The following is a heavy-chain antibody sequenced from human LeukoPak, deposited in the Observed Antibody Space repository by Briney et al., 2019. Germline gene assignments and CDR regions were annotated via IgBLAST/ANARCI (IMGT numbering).Heavy chain of an antibody. CDR2: INPNSGGT. Sequence: ASVKVSCKASGYTFTGYYMHWVRQAPGQGLEWMGWINPNSGGTNYAQKFQGRVTVTRDTSISTAYMELSRLRSDDTAVYYCARDITMVEYFDYWGQGTLVTVSS. D-gene: IGHD3-10*01. V-gene: IGHV1-2*02. CDR3: ARDITMVEYFDY. CDR1: GYTFTGYY. J-gene: IGHJ4*02.